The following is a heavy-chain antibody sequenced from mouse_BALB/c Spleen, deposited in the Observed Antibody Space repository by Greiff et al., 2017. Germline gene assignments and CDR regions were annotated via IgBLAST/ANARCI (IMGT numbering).Heavy chain of an antibody. CDR1: GFNIKDYY. D-gene: IGHD2-2*01. Sequence: EVQLQQSGAELVRSGASVKLSCTASGFNIKDYYMHWVKQRPEQGLEWIGWIDPENGDTEYAPKFQGKATMTADTSSNTAYLQLSSLTSEDTAVYYCASEGPYGYDDAMDYWGQGTSVTVSS. CDR3: ASEGPYGYDDAMDY. J-gene: IGHJ4*01. CDR2: IDPENGDT. V-gene: IGHV14-4*02.